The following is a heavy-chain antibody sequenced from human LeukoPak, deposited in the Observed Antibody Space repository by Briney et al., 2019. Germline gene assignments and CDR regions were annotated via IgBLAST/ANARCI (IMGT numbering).Heavy chain of an antibody. CDR2: INGDGSTT. CDR1: GFTFSSYW. V-gene: IGHV3-74*01. Sequence: GGSLRLSCAASGFTFSSYWMHWVRQAPGKGLVWVSHINGDGSTTSYADSVKGRFTISRDNAKNTVYLQMNSLRAEDTAVYYCATVERPSTRLPGVAAAGTSYFFDCWGQGTLVTVSS. J-gene: IGHJ4*02. D-gene: IGHD6-13*01. CDR3: ATVERPSTRLPGVAAAGTSYFFDC.